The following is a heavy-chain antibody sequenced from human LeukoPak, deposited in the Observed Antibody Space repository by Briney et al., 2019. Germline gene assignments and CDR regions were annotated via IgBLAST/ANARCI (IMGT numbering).Heavy chain of an antibody. CDR1: GFTFSSYA. CDR2: ISGSGGST. CDR3: AKRSDGGVHFDY. D-gene: IGHD3-16*01. V-gene: IGHV3-23*01. Sequence: GGSLRLSCAASGFTFSSYAMSWVRQAPGKGLEWVSAISGSGGSTYYADSVKGRFTISRDNSKNTPYLQMNSLRAEDTAVYYCAKRSDGGVHFDYWGQGTLVTVSS. J-gene: IGHJ4*02.